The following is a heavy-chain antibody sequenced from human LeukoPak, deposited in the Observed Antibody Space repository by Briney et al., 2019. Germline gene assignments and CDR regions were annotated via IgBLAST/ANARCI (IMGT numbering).Heavy chain of an antibody. CDR1: GFSFSSYN. V-gene: IGHV3-21*01. Sequence: GGSLRLSCAASGFSFSSYNMNWVRQAPGKGLEWVSFISSSSSYIYYVDSVKGRFTISRDNARNSLYLQMNSLRVEDAAVYYCARDPYSGTYGNTYYYYMDVWGKGTTVTISS. J-gene: IGHJ6*03. CDR2: ISSSSSYI. D-gene: IGHD1-26*01. CDR3: ARDPYSGTYGNTYYYYMDV.